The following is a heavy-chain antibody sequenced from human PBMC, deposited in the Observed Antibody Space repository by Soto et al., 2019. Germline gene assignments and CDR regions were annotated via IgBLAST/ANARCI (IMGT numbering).Heavy chain of an antibody. CDR3: ATAPSFGELLIPFDY. Sequence: GEALKISCKGSGYSFTSYWISWVRQMPGKGLEWMGRIDPSDSYTNYSPSFQGHVTISADKSISTAYLQWSSLKASDTAMYYCATAPSFGELLIPFDYWGQGTLVPVSS. D-gene: IGHD3-10*01. CDR2: IDPSDSYT. J-gene: IGHJ4*02. CDR1: GYSFTSYW. V-gene: IGHV5-10-1*01.